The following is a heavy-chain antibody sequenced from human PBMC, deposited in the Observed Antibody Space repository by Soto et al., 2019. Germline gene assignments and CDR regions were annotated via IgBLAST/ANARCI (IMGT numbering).Heavy chain of an antibody. V-gene: IGHV3-23*01. CDR2: ISGSGGST. CDR1: GSTFNSYA. J-gene: IGHJ4*01. D-gene: IGHD6-13*01. CDR3: GKVLFAGITTAADN. Sequence: PGGSLRLSCAASGSTFNSYAVTWGRQAPGKGLEWVSGISGSGGSTYYADSVESSFTISTDNSKNTLYLQMMGSRAEDTAAYYWGKVLFAGITTAADNWGQGTLVTVSS.